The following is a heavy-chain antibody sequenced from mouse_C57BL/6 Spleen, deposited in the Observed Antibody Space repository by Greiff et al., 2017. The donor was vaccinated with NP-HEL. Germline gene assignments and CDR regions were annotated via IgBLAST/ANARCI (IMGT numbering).Heavy chain of an antibody. V-gene: IGHV1-64*01. J-gene: IGHJ4*01. D-gene: IGHD1-1*01. CDR3: ARGGSAVVAPNYYAMDY. CDR2: IHPNSGST. Sequence: QVQLQQPGAELVKPGASVKLSCKASGYTFTSYWMHWVKQRPGQGLEWIGMIHPNSGSTNYNEKFKSKATLTVDKSSSTAYMQLSSLTSEDSAVYYCARGGSAVVAPNYYAMDYWGQGTSVTVSS. CDR1: GYTFTSYW.